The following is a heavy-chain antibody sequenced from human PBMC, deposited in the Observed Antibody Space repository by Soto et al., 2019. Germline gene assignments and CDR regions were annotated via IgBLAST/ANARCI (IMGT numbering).Heavy chain of an antibody. D-gene: IGHD6-19*01. CDR3: ARDPQQWLETQTYFDY. J-gene: IGHJ4*02. V-gene: IGHV3-7*01. CDR2: IKQDGSEK. Sequence: GGSLRLSCAASGFTFSSYWMSWVRQAPGKGLEWVANIKQDGSEKYYVDSVKGRFTISRDNAKNSLYLQMNSLRAEDTAVYYCARDPQQWLETQTYFDYWGQGTLVTVSS. CDR1: GFTFSSYW.